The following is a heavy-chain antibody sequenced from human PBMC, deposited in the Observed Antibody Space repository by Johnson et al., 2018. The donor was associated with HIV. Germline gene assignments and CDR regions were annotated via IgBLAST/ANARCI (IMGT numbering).Heavy chain of an antibody. J-gene: IGHJ3*02. CDR3: AKDWSDQDVFDI. V-gene: IGHV3-66*01. CDR2: IYSGGTI. CDR1: GFNVSDNY. Sequence: VLLVESGGALVQPGGSLRLSCAGSGFNVSDNYMSWVRQAPGKGLEWVSVIYSGGTIYYADSVKGRFTISRDNAKNSLYLQMNSLRADDTAVYFCAKDWSDQDVFDIWGQGTMVTVSS.